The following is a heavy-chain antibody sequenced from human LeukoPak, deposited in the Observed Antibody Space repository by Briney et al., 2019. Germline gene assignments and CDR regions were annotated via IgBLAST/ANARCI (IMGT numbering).Heavy chain of an antibody. Sequence: PGGSLRLSCAASGFTFSSNAMSWVRQAPGEGRQWGSALSGSGLSTNYADSGKGRFTISRANSKNTLYLQMNSLRAEDTAVYYCAKRGESSSWLFDYWGQGTLVPVSS. CDR2: LSGSGLST. J-gene: IGHJ4*02. CDR1: GFTFSSNA. CDR3: AKRGESSSWLFDY. V-gene: IGHV3-23*01. D-gene: IGHD6-13*01.